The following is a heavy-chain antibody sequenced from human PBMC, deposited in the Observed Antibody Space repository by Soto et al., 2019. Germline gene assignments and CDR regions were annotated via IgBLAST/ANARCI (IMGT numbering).Heavy chain of an antibody. J-gene: IGHJ4*02. CDR2: ISNDGSNK. D-gene: IGHD3-22*01. Sequence: PGGSLRLSCAASGFTFSSYAMHWVRQAPGKGLEWVAVISNDGSNKYNADSVKGRFTISRDNSKNTLYLQMNSLRTEDTAVYYCARGPPSDSSGYYANYWGQGTLVTVSS. CDR3: ARGPPSDSSGYYANY. V-gene: IGHV3-30-3*01. CDR1: GFTFSSYA.